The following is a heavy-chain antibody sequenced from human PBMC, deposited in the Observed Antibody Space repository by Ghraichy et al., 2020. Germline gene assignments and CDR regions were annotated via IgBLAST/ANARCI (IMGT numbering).Heavy chain of an antibody. D-gene: IGHD6-19*01. Sequence: GGSLRLSCAASGFIFSSYGMHWVRQAPGKGLEWVAGISFDASNKHYPDSVEGRFTISRDNSKNTLYLQMNSLRAEDTAVDYWAKGGYNSGWEDYFYYWGQGTLVSVSS. V-gene: IGHV3-30*18. CDR1: GFIFSSYG. CDR2: ISFDASNK. J-gene: IGHJ4*02. CDR3: AKGGYNSGWEDYFYY.